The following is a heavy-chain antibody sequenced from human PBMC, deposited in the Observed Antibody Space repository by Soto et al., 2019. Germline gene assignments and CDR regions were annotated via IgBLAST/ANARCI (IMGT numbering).Heavy chain of an antibody. CDR2: IWYDGSNK. Sequence: RLSCAASGFTFSSYGMHWVRQAPGKGLEWVAVIWYDGSNKYYADSVKGRFTISRDNSKNTLYLQMNSLRAEDTAVYYCASTLSTVTKVYYYYYGMDVWGEGTPVTVSS. CDR3: ASTLSTVTKVYYYYYGMDV. D-gene: IGHD4-4*01. J-gene: IGHJ6*04. V-gene: IGHV3-33*01. CDR1: GFTFSSYG.